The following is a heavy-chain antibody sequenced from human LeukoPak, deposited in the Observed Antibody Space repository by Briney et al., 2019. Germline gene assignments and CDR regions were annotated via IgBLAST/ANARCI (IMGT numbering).Heavy chain of an antibody. Sequence: GGSLRLSCAASGFTFSSYGMHWVRQAPGKGLEWVAVIWYDGSNKYYADSVKGRFTISRDNSKNTLYLQMNSLRAEDTAVYYCARDSSSGYFRYFDYWGQGTLVTVSS. CDR1: GFTFSSYG. J-gene: IGHJ4*02. D-gene: IGHD3-22*01. CDR2: IWYDGSNK. V-gene: IGHV3-33*01. CDR3: ARDSSSGYFRYFDY.